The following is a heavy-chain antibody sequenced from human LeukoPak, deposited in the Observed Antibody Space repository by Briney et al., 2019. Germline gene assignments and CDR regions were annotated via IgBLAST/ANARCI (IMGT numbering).Heavy chain of an antibody. Sequence: GGSLRLSCAASGFTFSSYSMNWVRQAPGKGLEWVSSISSSSSYIYYADSVKGRFTISRDNAKNSLYLQMNSLRAEDTAVYYCARGFSPDAFDIWGQGTIVTVSS. CDR2: ISSSSSYI. CDR1: GFTFSSYS. CDR3: ARGFSPDAFDI. V-gene: IGHV3-21*01. J-gene: IGHJ3*02.